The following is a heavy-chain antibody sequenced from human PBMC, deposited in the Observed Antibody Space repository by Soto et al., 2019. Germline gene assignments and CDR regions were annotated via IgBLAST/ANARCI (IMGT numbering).Heavy chain of an antibody. CDR2: IWYDGSNK. CDR1: GFTFSSYG. D-gene: IGHD6-19*01. V-gene: IGHV3-33*01. CDR3: ARDGGWRERYTVVCNWFDP. J-gene: IGHJ5*02. Sequence: QVPLVESGGGVVQPGRSLRLSCAASGFTFSSYGMHWVRQAPGKGLEWVAVIWYDGSNKYYADSVQGRFTISRDNSKTTLYLQMNRLGAEDTAVYYCARDGGWRERYTVVCNWFDPWGEGTLFTVSS.